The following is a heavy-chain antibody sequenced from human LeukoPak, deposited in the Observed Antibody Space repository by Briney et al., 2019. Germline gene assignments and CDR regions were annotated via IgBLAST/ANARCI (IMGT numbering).Heavy chain of an antibody. Sequence: ASVKVSCKASGYTFTSYAMHWVRRAPGQRLEWMGWINAGNGNTKYSQKFQGRVTITRDTSASTAYMELSSLRSEDTAVYYCARDGGYSGYDFFDYWGQGTLVTVSS. CDR1: GYTFTSYA. V-gene: IGHV1-3*01. J-gene: IGHJ4*02. CDR2: INAGNGNT. D-gene: IGHD5-12*01. CDR3: ARDGGYSGYDFFDY.